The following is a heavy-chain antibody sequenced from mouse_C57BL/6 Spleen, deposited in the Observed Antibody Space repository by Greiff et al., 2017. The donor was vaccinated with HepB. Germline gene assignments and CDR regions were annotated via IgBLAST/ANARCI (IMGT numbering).Heavy chain of an antibody. CDR3: ARDEYYGSSHYFDY. J-gene: IGHJ2*01. D-gene: IGHD1-1*01. Sequence: VQLQQPGAELVRPGSSVKLSCKASGYTFPSYWMHWVKQRPIQGLEWIGNIDPSDSETHYNQKFKDKATLTVDKSSSTAYMQLSSLTSEDSAVYYCARDEYYGSSHYFDYWGQGTTLTVSS. CDR1: GYTFPSYW. V-gene: IGHV1-52*01. CDR2: IDPSDSET.